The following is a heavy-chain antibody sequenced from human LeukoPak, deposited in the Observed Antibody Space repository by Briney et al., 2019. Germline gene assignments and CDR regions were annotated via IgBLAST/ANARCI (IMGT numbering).Heavy chain of an antibody. CDR1: GYTFTSYG. V-gene: IGHV1-18*01. Sequence: ASVKVSCKASGYTFTSYGISWVRQAPGQGLEWMGWISAYNGNTNYAQKLQGRVTMTTDTSTSTAYMELRSLRSDDTAVYYCVRIKQLANAFDIWGQGTMVTVSS. CDR3: VRIKQLANAFDI. D-gene: IGHD6-13*01. J-gene: IGHJ3*02. CDR2: ISAYNGNT.